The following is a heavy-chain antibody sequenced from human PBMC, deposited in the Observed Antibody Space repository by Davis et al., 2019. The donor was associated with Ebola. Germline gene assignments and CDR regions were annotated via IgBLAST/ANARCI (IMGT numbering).Heavy chain of an antibody. J-gene: IGHJ3*02. CDR2: INRIGGST. CDR3: ARGGYYDSSGYSHEAFDI. V-gene: IGHV3-20*01. CDR1: GFTFPDHG. D-gene: IGHD3-22*01. Sequence: GGSLRLSCAASGFTFPDHGMSWVRQAPGKGLESVSGINRIGGSTGSADSVKGRFTISRDKAKNSLYLQMNSLRAEDTAVYHCARGGYYDSSGYSHEAFDIWGQGTMVTVSS.